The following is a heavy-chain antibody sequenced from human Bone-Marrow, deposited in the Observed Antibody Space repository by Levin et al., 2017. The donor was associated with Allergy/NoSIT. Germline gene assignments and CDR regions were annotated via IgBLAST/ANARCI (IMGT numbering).Heavy chain of an antibody. J-gene: IGHJ4*02. CDR1: NGSITSNKW. CDR3: AVNYDLWAGYDY. Sequence: SSETLSLTCDVSNGSITSNKWWSWVRQSPGKGLEWIGEIYHTGNTNYNPSLKNRVILSMDKSKNQFSLALNSMTAADTAVYYCAVNYDLWAGYDYWGLGTLVTVSS. D-gene: IGHD3-3*01. V-gene: IGHV4-4*02. CDR2: IYHTGNT.